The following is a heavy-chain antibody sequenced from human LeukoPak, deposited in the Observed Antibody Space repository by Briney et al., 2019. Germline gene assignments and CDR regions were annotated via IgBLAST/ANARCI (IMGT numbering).Heavy chain of an antibody. CDR3: AKDARYYYDPSGYLNY. J-gene: IGHJ4*02. CDR2: ISYDGSSA. V-gene: IGHV3-30*18. CDR1: GFPFSGYS. D-gene: IGHD3-22*01. Sequence: PGGSLRLSCAASGFPFSGYSMSWVRQAPGKGLEWVAVISYDGSSAYFADSVKGRFTFSRDNSKNTLYLQMNSLRAEDTAVYYCAKDARYYYDPSGYLNYWGQGTLVTVSS.